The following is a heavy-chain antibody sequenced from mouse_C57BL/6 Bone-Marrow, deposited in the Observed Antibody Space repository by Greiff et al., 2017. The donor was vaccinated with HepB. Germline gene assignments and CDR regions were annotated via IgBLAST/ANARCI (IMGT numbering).Heavy chain of an antibody. CDR1: GYTFTDYY. D-gene: IGHD2-1*01. CDR3: VRSGGNSWFAY. CDR2: INPYNGGT. V-gene: IGHV1-19*01. J-gene: IGHJ3*01. Sequence: VQLQQSGPVLVKPGASVKMSCKASGYTFTDYYMNWVKQSHGKSLEWIGVINPYNGGTSYNQKFKGKATLTVDKSSSTAYMELNSLTSEDSAVYYCVRSGGNSWFAYWGQGTLVTVSA.